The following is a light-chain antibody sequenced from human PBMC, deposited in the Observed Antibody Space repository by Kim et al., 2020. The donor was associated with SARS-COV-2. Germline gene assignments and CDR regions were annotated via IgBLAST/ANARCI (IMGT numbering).Light chain of an antibody. CDR1: ALPEKQ. CDR3: QSADGSGTYV. J-gene: IGLJ1*01. Sequence: VAPGTTARITCAGNALPEKQTYWYQQKSGQAPLLLIYKDSERPSGIPGRFSGSSSGTTVTLTISGVQAEDDADYYCQSADGSGTYVFGTGTKVTVL. V-gene: IGLV3-25*03. CDR2: KDS.